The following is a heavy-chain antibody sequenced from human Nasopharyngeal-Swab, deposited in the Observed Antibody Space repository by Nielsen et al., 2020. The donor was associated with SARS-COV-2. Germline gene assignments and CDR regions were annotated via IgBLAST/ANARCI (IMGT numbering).Heavy chain of an antibody. Sequence: ASVKVSCKASGYTFTGYYMHWVRQAPGQGLEWMGWINPNSGGTNYAQKFQGRVTMTRDTSISTAYMELSRLRSDDTAVYYCVTTPAYSGSYEAGRATNGEFDYWGQGTLVTVAS. CDR2: INPNSGGT. J-gene: IGHJ4*02. D-gene: IGHD1-26*01. CDR1: GYTFTGYY. V-gene: IGHV1-2*02. CDR3: VTTPAYSGSYEAGRATNGEFDY.